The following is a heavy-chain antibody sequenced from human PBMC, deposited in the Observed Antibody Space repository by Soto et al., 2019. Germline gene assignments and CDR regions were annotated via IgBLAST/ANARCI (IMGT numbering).Heavy chain of an antibody. CDR2: VLPTASST. CDR3: AKDFTPDGYWDFDY. CDR1: GFTFSTYT. Sequence: GSLRLSCAASGFTFSTYTMNWVRQAPGKGLEWVSAVLPTASSTFYADSVKGRFTISRDNSKNTLYLQMTNLRAEDTAVYYCAKDFTPDGYWDFDYWGQGTLVTVSS. J-gene: IGHJ4*02. V-gene: IGHV3-23*01. D-gene: IGHD4-17*01.